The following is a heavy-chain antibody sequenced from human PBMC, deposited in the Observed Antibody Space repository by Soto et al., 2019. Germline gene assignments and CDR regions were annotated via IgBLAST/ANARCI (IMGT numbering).Heavy chain of an antibody. V-gene: IGHV3-23*01. CDR2: ISGSGGST. D-gene: IGHD6-19*01. J-gene: IGHJ5*01. Sequence: GSLRLSFAASGFTFSSYAMSWVRQAPGKGLEWVSAISGSGGSTYYADSVKGRFTISRDNSKNTLYLQMNSLRAEDTAVYYCACHSSGRLPNWFDPWGQGTLVTVSS. CDR1: GFTFSSYA. CDR3: ACHSSGRLPNWFDP.